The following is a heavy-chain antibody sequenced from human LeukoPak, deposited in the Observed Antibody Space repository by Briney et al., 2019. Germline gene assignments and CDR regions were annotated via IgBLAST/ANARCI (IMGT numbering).Heavy chain of an antibody. CDR1: GGSISSGSYY. Sequence: SETLSLTCTVSGGSISSGSYYWSWIRQPAGKGLEWIGRIYTSGSTNYNPSLKSRVTISVDTSKNQFSLKLSSVTAADTAVYYCARVGGFYRGQGTLVTVSS. J-gene: IGHJ4*02. CDR3: ARVGGFY. V-gene: IGHV4-61*02. D-gene: IGHD3-16*01. CDR2: IYTSGST.